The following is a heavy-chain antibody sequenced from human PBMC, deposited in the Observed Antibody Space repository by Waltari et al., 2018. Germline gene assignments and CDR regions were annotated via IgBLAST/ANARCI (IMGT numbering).Heavy chain of an antibody. Sequence: EVQLLESGGGLVQPGGSLRLSCAASGFTLSNYAMSWVRQAPGKGLAWVPVSYAGGATYSADSVKGRFTISRDNSKNALYLHMNNVKTEDSAIYYCAKDSSTTYYGSGQGDDMDVWGKGTTVSVSS. CDR3: AKDSSTTYYGSGQGDDMDV. V-gene: IGHV3-23*03. CDR2: SYAGGAT. D-gene: IGHD3-10*01. CDR1: GFTLSNYA. J-gene: IGHJ6*03.